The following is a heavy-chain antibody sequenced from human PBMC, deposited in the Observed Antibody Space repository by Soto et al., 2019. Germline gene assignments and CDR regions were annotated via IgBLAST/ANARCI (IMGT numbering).Heavy chain of an antibody. CDR2: IYYTGST. Sequence: SETLSITCTLSVGSVIIDIHYGSWIRQTPGKGLEWIGYIYYTGSTNYNPSLKGRVTMSVDTSRDQVSLRLRSVTRADTAVYYCARDKYDFRSGYYYYAMEVWGQGTKVTVYS. CDR3: ARDKYDFRSGYYYYAMEV. CDR1: VGSVIIDIHY. D-gene: IGHD3-3*01. V-gene: IGHV4-61*01. J-gene: IGHJ6*01.